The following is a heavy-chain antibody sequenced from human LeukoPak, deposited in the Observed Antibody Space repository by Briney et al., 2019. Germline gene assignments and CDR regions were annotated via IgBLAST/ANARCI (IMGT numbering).Heavy chain of an antibody. CDR2: ISGSGGST. J-gene: IGHJ6*04. Sequence: PGGSLRLSCAASGFTFSSYAMSWVRQAPGKGLEWVSAISGSGGSTYYADSVKGRFTISRDNSKNTLYLQMNSLRAEDTAVYYCAKEWRSEVLWFGEEWMDVWGKGTTVTISS. V-gene: IGHV3-23*01. CDR1: GFTFSSYA. D-gene: IGHD3-10*01. CDR3: AKEWRSEVLWFGEEWMDV.